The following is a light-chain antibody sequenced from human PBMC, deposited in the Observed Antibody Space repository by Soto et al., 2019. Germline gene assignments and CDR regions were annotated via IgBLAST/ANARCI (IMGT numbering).Light chain of an antibody. V-gene: IGKV1-33*01. Sequence: DIQMTQSPSSLSASVGDIVTVACQASQDISNDLNWYQQKPGKAPKLLIYDASNLETGVPSRFSGSGSGTDFTFTISSLQPEDLATYYCLQYDDLPYTFGQGTKLDIK. J-gene: IGKJ2*01. CDR2: DAS. CDR3: LQYDDLPYT. CDR1: QDISND.